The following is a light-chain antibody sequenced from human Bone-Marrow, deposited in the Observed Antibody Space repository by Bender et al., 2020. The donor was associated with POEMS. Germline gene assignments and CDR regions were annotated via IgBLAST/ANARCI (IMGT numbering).Light chain of an antibody. V-gene: IGLV3-25*03. CDR1: ALANRY. Sequence: SSELTQPPSVSVSPGQTARITCSGDALANRYAYWYQQRPGQAPVLVIYRDSERPSRIPERFSGSSSGTRATLTISRVQAEDDADYYCQSTDTSGSCIFGTGTKVTVV. CDR3: QSTDTSGSCI. J-gene: IGLJ1*01. CDR2: RDS.